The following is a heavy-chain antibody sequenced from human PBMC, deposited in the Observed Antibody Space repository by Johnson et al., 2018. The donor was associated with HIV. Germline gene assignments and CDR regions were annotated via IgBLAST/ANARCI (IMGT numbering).Heavy chain of an antibody. CDR2: IYSGGST. J-gene: IGHJ3*02. V-gene: IGHV3-53*01. CDR3: ARDRAIGGWSIDI. CDR1: GFSVSSNY. Sequence: EVQVLESGGGLIQPGGSLRLACAASGFSVSSNYMSWVRQAPGKGLEWVSVIYSGGSTYYADSVKGRFTISRDSSKNTLYLQMNSLRAEDTALYYCARDRAIGGWSIDIWGQGTMVTVSS. D-gene: IGHD2-15*01.